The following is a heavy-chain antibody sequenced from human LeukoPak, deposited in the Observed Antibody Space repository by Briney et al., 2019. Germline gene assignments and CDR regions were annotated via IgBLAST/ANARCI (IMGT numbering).Heavy chain of an antibody. V-gene: IGHV4-34*01. CDR2: INHSGST. CDR3: ARVRFLEWLLPDYYFDY. Sequence: SETLSLTCAVYGGFFSGYYWSWIRQPPGKGLEWIGEINHSGSTNYNPSLKSRVTISVDTSKNQFSLKLSSVTAADTAVYYCARVRFLEWLLPDYYFDYWGQGTLVTVSS. J-gene: IGHJ4*02. D-gene: IGHD3-3*01. CDR1: GGFFSGYY.